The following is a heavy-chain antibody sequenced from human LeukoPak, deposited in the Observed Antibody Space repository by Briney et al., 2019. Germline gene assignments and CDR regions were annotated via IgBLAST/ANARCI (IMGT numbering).Heavy chain of an antibody. Sequence: SETLSLTCTVSGGSISSYYWSWIRQPAGKGLEWIGRIYTSGSTNYNPSLKSRVTMSVDTSKNQFSLKLSSVTAADTAVYYCARRNSKVASLRFDYWGQGTLVTVSS. CDR3: ARRNSKVASLRFDY. CDR1: GGSISSYY. V-gene: IGHV4-4*07. CDR2: IYTSGST. D-gene: IGHD5-12*01. J-gene: IGHJ4*02.